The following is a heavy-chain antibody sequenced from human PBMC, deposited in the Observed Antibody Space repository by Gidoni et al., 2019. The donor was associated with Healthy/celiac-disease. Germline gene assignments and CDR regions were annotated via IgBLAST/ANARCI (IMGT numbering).Heavy chain of an antibody. V-gene: IGHV3-30*18. CDR2: ISYDGSNK. CDR3: AKDSGYDGSGVVPYWYYGMDV. J-gene: IGHJ6*02. Sequence: QVQLVESGGGVVQPGRSLRLSCAASGFTFSSYGSPWVRQAPGKGLEWVAVISYDGSNKYYADSVKGRFTISRDNSKNTLYLQMNSLRAEDTAVYYCAKDSGYDGSGVVPYWYYGMDVWGQGTTVTVSS. D-gene: IGHD3-22*01. CDR1: GFTFSSYG.